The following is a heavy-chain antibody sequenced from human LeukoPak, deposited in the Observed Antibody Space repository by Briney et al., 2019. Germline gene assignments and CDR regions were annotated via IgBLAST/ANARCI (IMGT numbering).Heavy chain of an antibody. J-gene: IGHJ4*02. V-gene: IGHV1-3*01. CDR2: VSGGKGNT. CDR1: GYTFTSYA. D-gene: IGHD6-6*01. Sequence: GASVKVSCKASGYTFTSYAMNWVRQAPGQGLEWMGWVSGGKGNTKYSEKFQGRITITRDTSATTAYLELSSLRSEDSTVYFCARAFSASSSTIDYWGQGTLVIVSP. CDR3: ARAFSASSSTIDY.